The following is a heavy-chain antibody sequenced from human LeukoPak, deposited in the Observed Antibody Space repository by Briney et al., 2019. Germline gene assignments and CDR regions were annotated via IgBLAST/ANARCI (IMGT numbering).Heavy chain of an antibody. J-gene: IGHJ6*02. Sequence: GGSLRLSCAASGFTFSTYWMHWVRQAPGKGQVWVSHINTDGRNTTYADSVKGRFTISRDNAKNTLYLQMNSLRAEDTAVFYRARGYYYGMDVWGQGTTVTVSS. CDR1: GFTFSTYW. CDR2: INTDGRNT. CDR3: ARGYYYGMDV. V-gene: IGHV3-74*01.